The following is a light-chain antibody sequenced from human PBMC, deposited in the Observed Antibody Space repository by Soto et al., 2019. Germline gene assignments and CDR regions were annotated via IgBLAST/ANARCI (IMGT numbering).Light chain of an antibody. CDR2: GAS. CDR3: QQYDDSLLT. J-gene: IGKJ4*01. Sequence: EIVLTQSPGTPSLSPGERATLSCRANQDLTDRYLAWYQQKPAQAPRLLIYGASSRATGIPDRFSGSGSGTDFTLTISRLEPEDFAVYYCQQYDDSLLTFGGGTKVEIK. V-gene: IGKV3-20*01. CDR1: QDLTDRY.